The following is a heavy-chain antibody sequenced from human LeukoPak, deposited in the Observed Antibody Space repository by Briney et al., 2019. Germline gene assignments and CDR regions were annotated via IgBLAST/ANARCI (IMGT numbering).Heavy chain of an antibody. J-gene: IGHJ4*02. Sequence: ASVKVSCKASGYTFTSYGISWVRQAPGQGLEWMGWISAYNGNTNYAQKLQGRVTMTTDTSTSTAYMELRSLRSDDTAVYYCARDQPLRTSTTGTTLTDYWGQGTLVTVSS. CDR2: ISAYNGNT. CDR3: ARDQPLRTSTTGTTLTDY. CDR1: GYTFTSYG. V-gene: IGHV1-18*01. D-gene: IGHD1-1*01.